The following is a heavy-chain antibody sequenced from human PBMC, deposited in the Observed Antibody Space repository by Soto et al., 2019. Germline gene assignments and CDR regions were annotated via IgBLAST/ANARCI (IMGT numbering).Heavy chain of an antibody. CDR2: INEDSSYI. J-gene: IGHJ6*03. D-gene: IGHD3-3*01. Sequence: EVQLVESGGGLVKPGGSLRLSCAASGFSFISYSMNWVRQAPGKGLEWVSSINEDSSYIYYAHSLRGGFTISRDNAKDSLYLQMNSLRAEDTAVYYCVRDFGWYFRSGYMDVWGDGATVTVSS. CDR3: VRDFGWYFRSGYMDV. CDR1: GFSFISYS. V-gene: IGHV3-21*02.